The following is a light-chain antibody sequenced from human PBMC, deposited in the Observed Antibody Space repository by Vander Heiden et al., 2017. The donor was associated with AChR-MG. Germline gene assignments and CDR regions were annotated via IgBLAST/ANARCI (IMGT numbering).Light chain of an antibody. J-gene: IGLJ2*01. V-gene: IGLV3-21*02. CDR1: NIGDRS. Sequence: SYVVTQPPSVSVAPGQTATTTCGGNNIGDRSAHWVQQKAGQAPVLVVHDDSDRPSGIPERFSGSNSRSTATLTISRVEAGDEADYYCQVWDSRSGHPVLGGGTKLTVL. CDR3: QVWDSRSGHPV. CDR2: DDS.